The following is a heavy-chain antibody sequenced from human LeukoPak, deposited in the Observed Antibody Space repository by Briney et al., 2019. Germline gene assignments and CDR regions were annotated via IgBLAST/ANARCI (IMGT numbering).Heavy chain of an antibody. CDR3: VREGPETYYFDF. V-gene: IGHV1-46*01. Sequence: ASVKVSCTASGYTLSGYYMHWVRQAPGQGLEWMGIINPSGGSTSYAQKFQGRVTMTRDTSTSTVYMELSSLRSDDTAVYYCVREGPETYYFDFWGQGTLVTVSS. CDR2: INPSGGST. J-gene: IGHJ4*02. CDR1: GYTLSGYY. D-gene: IGHD5-24*01.